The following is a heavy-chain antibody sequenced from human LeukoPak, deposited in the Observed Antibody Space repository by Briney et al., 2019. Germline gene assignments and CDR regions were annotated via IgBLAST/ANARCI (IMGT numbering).Heavy chain of an antibody. CDR3: TRDQMNY. Sequence: PGGSLRLSCTASEFTVSSNYMLWGRQAPGKGREWVSLIFSNGDTHYADSVKGRFTISRDSSKNMVYLQMNSLRVGDTGMYYCTRDQMNYWGQGTLVTVSS. CDR2: IFSNGDT. J-gene: IGHJ4*02. V-gene: IGHV3-53*01. D-gene: IGHD5-24*01. CDR1: EFTVSSNY.